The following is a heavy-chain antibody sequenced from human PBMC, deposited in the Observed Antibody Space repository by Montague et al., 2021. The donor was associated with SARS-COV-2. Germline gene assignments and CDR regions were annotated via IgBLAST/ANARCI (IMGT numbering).Heavy chain of an antibody. D-gene: IGHD5-12*01. V-gene: IGHV3-53*01. CDR1: GFTVTSNY. CDR2: IYDGGST. J-gene: IGHJ6*02. CDR3: ARGGGLRNYGMDA. Sequence: SLRLSCAASGFTVTSNYMSWVRQAPGKGLAWVSVIYDGGSTYYAXSVKGRFTISRDNSKNTLYLQMNSLRAEDTDVYYCARGGGLRNYGMDAWGQGTTVTVSS.